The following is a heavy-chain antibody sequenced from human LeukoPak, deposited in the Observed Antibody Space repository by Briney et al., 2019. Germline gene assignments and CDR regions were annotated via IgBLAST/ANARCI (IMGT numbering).Heavy chain of an antibody. CDR3: ARAGDSTGPWGGYFDY. Sequence: ASVKVSCKASGYTFTSYYMHWVRQAPGQGLEWMGIINPSGGSTSYAQKFQGRVTMTRDTSTSTVYMELSSLRSEDTAVYYCARAGDSTGPWGGYFDYWGQGTLVTVSS. D-gene: IGHD2-2*01. CDR2: INPSGGST. J-gene: IGHJ4*02. CDR1: GYTFTSYY. V-gene: IGHV1-46*01.